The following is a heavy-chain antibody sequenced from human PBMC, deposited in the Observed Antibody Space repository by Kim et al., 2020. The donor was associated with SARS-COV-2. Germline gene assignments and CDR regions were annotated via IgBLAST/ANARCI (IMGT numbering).Heavy chain of an antibody. CDR2: SGK. CDR3: ARNHWYYFDY. D-gene: IGHD2-8*02. V-gene: IGHV3-7*03. Sequence: SGKLYVDYEKARFPISRDNAKKSLYLQMNSLRAEDTAMYYCARNHWYYFDYWGQGTLVTVSS. J-gene: IGHJ4*02.